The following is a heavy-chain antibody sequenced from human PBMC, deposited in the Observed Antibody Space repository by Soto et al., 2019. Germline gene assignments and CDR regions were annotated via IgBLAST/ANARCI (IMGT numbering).Heavy chain of an antibody. CDR3: VRRVASGHRSWFDP. J-gene: IGHJ5*02. Sequence: QVELVQSGAEVKKPGASVNVSCQASEDTFTHYDINWVRQATGQGLEWMGWMNPNTGNIDYAHKFQGRVTMTRDTSTRTVYMELSSLRSDDTAVDYCVRRVASGHRSWFDPWGHGTLVTVSS. CDR2: MNPNTGNI. D-gene: IGHD2-21*01. CDR1: EDTFTHYD. V-gene: IGHV1-8*01.